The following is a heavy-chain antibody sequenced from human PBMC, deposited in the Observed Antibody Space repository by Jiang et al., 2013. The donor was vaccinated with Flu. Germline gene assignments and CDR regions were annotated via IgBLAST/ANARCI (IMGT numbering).Heavy chain of an antibody. J-gene: IGHJ6*02. Sequence: KPTQTLTLTCTFSGFSLSTSGVGVGWIRQPPGKALEWLALIYWDDDKRYSPSLKSRLTITKDTSKNQVVLTMTNMDPVDTATYYCARLKRFIVVVPAAPKPRYYYGMDVWGQGTTVTVSS. V-gene: IGHV2-5*02. D-gene: IGHD2-2*01. CDR1: GFSLSTSGVG. CDR2: IYWDDDK. CDR3: ARLKRFIVVVPAAPKPRYYYGMDV.